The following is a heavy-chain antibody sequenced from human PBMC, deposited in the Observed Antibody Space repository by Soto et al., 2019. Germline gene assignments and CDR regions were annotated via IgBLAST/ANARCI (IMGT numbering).Heavy chain of an antibody. V-gene: IGHV4-59*01. D-gene: IGHD2-21*01. J-gene: IGHJ3*02. CDR2: IYSSGST. CDR3: AEGGAPLEFDI. Sequence: SGTLSLTCTVSGGSISSYYWSWIRQPPGKGLEWIGYIYSSGSTNYNPSLKSRVTISVDTPKKQFSLKLSSVTAADTAVYYCAEGGAPLEFDIWGQGTMVTVSS. CDR1: GGSISSYY.